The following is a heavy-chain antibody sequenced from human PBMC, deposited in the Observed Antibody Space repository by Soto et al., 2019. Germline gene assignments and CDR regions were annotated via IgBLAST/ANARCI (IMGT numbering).Heavy chain of an antibody. CDR1: GFTFSSYG. CDR2: IWYDGSNK. CDR3: ARDLDYGDDRITDY. D-gene: IGHD4-17*01. V-gene: IGHV3-33*01. J-gene: IGHJ4*02. Sequence: QVQLVESGGGVVQPGRSLRLSCAASGFTFSSYGMHWVRQAPGKGLEWVAVIWYDGSNKYYADSVKGRFTISRDNSKNTLDLQMNSLRAEDTAVYYCARDLDYGDDRITDYWGQGTLVTVSS.